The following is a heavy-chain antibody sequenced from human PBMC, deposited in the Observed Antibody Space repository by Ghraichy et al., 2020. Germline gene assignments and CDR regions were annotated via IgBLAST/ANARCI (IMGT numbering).Heavy chain of an antibody. D-gene: IGHD6-13*01. J-gene: IGHJ4*02. CDR1: GFTFSSYA. Sequence: GGSLRLSCAASGFTFSSYAMSWVRQAPGKGLEWVSTISGNGGSTYYADSAKGRFTISRDNSKNTLYLQMNSLRAEDTAVYYCAKAGSSWYPLDYWGQGTLVTVSS. V-gene: IGHV3-23*01. CDR2: ISGNGGST. CDR3: AKAGSSWYPLDY.